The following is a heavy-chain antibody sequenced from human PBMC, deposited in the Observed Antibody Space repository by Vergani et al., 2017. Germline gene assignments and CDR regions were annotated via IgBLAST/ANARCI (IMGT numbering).Heavy chain of an antibody. J-gene: IGHJ6*02. D-gene: IGHD3-10*01. V-gene: IGHV1-69*01. CDR3: ARDGRLGFGESGDYYYGMDV. CDR2: IIPNFGTA. Sequence: QVQLVQSGAEVKKPGSSVKVSCKASGGTFSSYAISWVRQAPGQGLEWMGGIIPNFGTANYAQKFQGRVTITADESTSTAYMELSSLRSEDTAVYYCARDGRLGFGESGDYYYGMDVWGQGTTVTVSS. CDR1: GGTFSSYA.